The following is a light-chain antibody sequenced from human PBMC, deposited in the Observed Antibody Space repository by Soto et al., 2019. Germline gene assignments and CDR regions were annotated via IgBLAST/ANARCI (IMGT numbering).Light chain of an antibody. V-gene: IGLV2-14*01. CDR2: EVT. CDR3: NSYTSSSTFV. Sequence: QSALTQPASVSGSPGQSITISCTGTSSDVGGYKYVSWYQHHPGKAPKLMIYEVTNRPSGVSNRFSGSKSGNTASLTISGLQAEDEADYYCNSYTSSSTFVFGTGTKVIVL. CDR1: SSDVGGYKY. J-gene: IGLJ1*01.